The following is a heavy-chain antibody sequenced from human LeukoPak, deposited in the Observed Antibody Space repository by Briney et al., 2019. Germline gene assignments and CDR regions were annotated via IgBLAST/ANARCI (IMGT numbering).Heavy chain of an antibody. CDR1: GFTFSSYG. CDR2: IWYDGSNK. J-gene: IGHJ5*02. CDR3: ARDRVRYCSSTSCYAAGFDP. V-gene: IGHV3-33*01. Sequence: GGSLRLSCAASGFTFSSYGMHWVRQAPGKGLEWVAVIWYDGSNKYYADSVKGRFTTSRDNSKNTLYLQMNSLRAEDTAVYYCARDRVRYCSSTSCYAAGFDPWGQGTLVTVSS. D-gene: IGHD2-2*01.